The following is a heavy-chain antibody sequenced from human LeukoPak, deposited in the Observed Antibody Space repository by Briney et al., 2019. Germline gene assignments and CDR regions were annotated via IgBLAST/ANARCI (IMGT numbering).Heavy chain of an antibody. D-gene: IGHD6-6*01. CDR2: INSDGSST. V-gene: IGHV3-74*01. CDR1: GFTFSSYG. Sequence: GGTLRLSCAASGFTFSSYGMSWVRQAPGKGLVWVSRINSDGSSTSYADSVRGRFSISRDNAKNTLYLQMNSLRAEDTAVYYCARGLSGYASSLGYWGQGTLVTVSA. CDR3: ARGLSGYASSLGY. J-gene: IGHJ4*02.